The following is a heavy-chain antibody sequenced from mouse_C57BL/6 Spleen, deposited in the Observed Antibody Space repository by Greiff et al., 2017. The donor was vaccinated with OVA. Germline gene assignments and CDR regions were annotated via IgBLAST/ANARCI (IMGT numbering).Heavy chain of an antibody. CDR1: GFNIKDYY. D-gene: IGHD1-1*01. CDR2: IDPEDGET. J-gene: IGHJ3*01. CDR3: HYYGSSYEAWFAY. V-gene: IGHV14-2*01. Sequence: EVMLVESGAELVKPGASVKLSCTASGFNIKDYYMHWVKQRTEQGLEWIGRIDPEDGETKYAPKFQGKATITADTSSNTAYLQLSSLTSEDTAVYYCHYYGSSYEAWFAYWGQGTLVTVSA.